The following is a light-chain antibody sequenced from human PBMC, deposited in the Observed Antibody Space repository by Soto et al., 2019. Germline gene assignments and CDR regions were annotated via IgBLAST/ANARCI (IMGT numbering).Light chain of an antibody. Sequence: QSALTQADSVSGSPGQSVTISCTGTSSDVGAYNCVSWYQQHPGKAPKLIIYDVSNRPSGVPDRFSGSKSGNTASLTISGLQAEDEGDYYCCSYAGRYTVVFGGGTKLTVL. V-gene: IGLV2-11*01. CDR2: DVS. J-gene: IGLJ2*01. CDR1: SSDVGAYNC. CDR3: CSYAGRYTVV.